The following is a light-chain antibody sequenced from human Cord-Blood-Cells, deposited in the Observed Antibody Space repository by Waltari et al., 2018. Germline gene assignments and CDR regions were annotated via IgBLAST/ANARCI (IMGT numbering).Light chain of an antibody. CDR1: SSDVGGYNY. CDR2: EVS. CDR3: SSYAGNNMV. Sequence: QSALTQPPSASGSPGQSVTISCTGTSSDVGGYNYVSWYQQHPGKAPKLMIDEVSKRPSGVPDCCARSKAGNTASLTVSGLQAEDEADYCCSSYAGNNMVFGGGTKLTVL. V-gene: IGLV2-8*01. J-gene: IGLJ2*01.